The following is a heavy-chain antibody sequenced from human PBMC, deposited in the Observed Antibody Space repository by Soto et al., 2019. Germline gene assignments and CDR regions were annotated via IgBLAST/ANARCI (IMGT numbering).Heavy chain of an antibody. J-gene: IGHJ6*02. D-gene: IGHD5-12*01. CDR2: ISGSGDST. CDR3: AKQGGLRRIGYGMDV. Sequence: EVQLLESGGGLVQPGGSLRLSCAASGFTFSSYAMSWVRQAPGKGLEWVSAISGSGDSTYYADSVKGRFTISRDNSKNTLYLQINSLRAEDTAVYYCAKQGGLRRIGYGMDVWGQGTTVTVSS. V-gene: IGHV3-23*01. CDR1: GFTFSSYA.